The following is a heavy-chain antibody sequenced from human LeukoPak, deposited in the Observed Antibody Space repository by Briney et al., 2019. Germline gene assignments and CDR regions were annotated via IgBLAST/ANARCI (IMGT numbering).Heavy chain of an antibody. CDR2: ISGSGGST. J-gene: IGHJ4*02. CDR1: GFTFSSYA. V-gene: IGHV3-23*01. CDR3: AKGTYYCGSGTTNAFDY. Sequence: GGSLRLSCAASGFTFSSYAMSWVRQAPGKGLEWVSAISGSGGSTYYADSVKGRFTISRDNSKNTLYLQMNSLRAEDTAVYYCAKGTYYCGSGTTNAFDYWGQGTLVTVSS. D-gene: IGHD3-10*01.